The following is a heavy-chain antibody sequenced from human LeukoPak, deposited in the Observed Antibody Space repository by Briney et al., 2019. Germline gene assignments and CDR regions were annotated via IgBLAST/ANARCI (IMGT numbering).Heavy chain of an antibody. D-gene: IGHD5/OR15-5a*01. J-gene: IGHJ5*02. CDR2: IVVGSGNI. CDR3: AADFRVRAENWFDP. Sequence: SVTVSFKGSGFTFSSSAIHGVRQARGQRLEWIGWIVVGSGNIKYAQTCQERVTITRDVSTSTAYMELSSLRSEDTAVYYCAADFRVRAENWFDPWGQGTLVTVSS. V-gene: IGHV1-58*02. CDR1: GFTFSSSA.